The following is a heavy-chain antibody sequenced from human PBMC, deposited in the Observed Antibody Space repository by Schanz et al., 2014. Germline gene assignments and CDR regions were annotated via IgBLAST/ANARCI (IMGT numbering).Heavy chain of an antibody. CDR2: ISGSGAST. V-gene: IGHV3-23*01. Sequence: DVHLLESGGGLVQPGGSLRLSCAASEFTFSTDAMSWVRQAPGKGLEWVSGISGSGASTYYADSVKGRFTISRDNSNKTVDLQMNSLRAEDTAVYYCAKGRFGELSAFDIWGQGTMXTVSS. CDR3: AKGRFGELSAFDI. D-gene: IGHD3-10*01. CDR1: EFTFSTDA. J-gene: IGHJ3*02.